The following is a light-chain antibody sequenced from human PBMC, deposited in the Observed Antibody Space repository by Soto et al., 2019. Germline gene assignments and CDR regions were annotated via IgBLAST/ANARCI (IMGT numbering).Light chain of an antibody. CDR2: DAS. CDR1: QSISNC. Sequence: DIQMTQSPSTLSASLGDRVPITCRASQSISNCFAWYQQKPGKAPKLLIHDASSLESGVPSRLSGSGSGTVFTLTISSLQPDDFATYYCQQYNSYWTFGQGTKLDIK. J-gene: IGKJ1*01. V-gene: IGKV1-5*01. CDR3: QQYNSYWT.